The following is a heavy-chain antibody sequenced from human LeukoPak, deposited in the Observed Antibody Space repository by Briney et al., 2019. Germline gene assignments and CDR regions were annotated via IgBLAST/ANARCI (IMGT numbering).Heavy chain of an antibody. CDR1: GGSFSGYY. D-gene: IGHD5-18*01. V-gene: IGHV4-34*01. CDR2: INHSGST. Sequence: PSETLSLTCAVYGGSFSGYYWSWIRQPPGKGLEWIGEINHSGSTNYNPSLKSRVTISVDTSKNQFSLKLSSVTAADTAVYYCARAGYSYGIDAFDIWGQGALVTVSS. CDR3: ARAGYSYGIDAFDI. J-gene: IGHJ3*02.